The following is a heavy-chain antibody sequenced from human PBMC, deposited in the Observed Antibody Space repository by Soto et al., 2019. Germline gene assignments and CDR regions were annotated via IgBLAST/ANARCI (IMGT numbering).Heavy chain of an antibody. V-gene: IGHV1-69*06. Sequence: QEQLVQSGAEVKKPGSSVQVSCKVSGGTFSTYAISWVRQAPGKGLEWMGGIIPIFNTAKYAQKFQGRVTITADKSTSTAHMELSSLRSEDTAVYYCARQMVNSGWYYGNWFDPWGQGTLVTVSS. CDR3: ARQMVNSGWYYGNWFDP. D-gene: IGHD6-19*01. J-gene: IGHJ5*02. CDR1: GGTFSTYA. CDR2: IIPIFNTA.